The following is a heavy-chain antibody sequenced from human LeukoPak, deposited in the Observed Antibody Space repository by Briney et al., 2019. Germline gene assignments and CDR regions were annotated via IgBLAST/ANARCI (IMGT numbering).Heavy chain of an antibody. V-gene: IGHV3-7*03. Sequence: GGSLRLSCAASGFTFSQYWMSWVRQAPGKGLEWVANIRQDGHENYYADSVKGRFSISRDNAENSVFLQMNSLRAEDTAVYYCAKDLETTGIDYWGQGTLVTVSS. CDR2: IRQDGHEN. J-gene: IGHJ4*02. D-gene: IGHD4-17*01. CDR3: AKDLETTGIDY. CDR1: GFTFSQYW.